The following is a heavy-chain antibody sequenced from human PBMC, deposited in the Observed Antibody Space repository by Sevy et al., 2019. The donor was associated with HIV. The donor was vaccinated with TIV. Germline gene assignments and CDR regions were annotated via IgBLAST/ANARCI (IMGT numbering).Heavy chain of an antibody. J-gene: IGHJ4*02. V-gene: IGHV3-15*01. CDR2: IKSKTDGGTT. Sequence: GESLKISCAASGFTFSNAWMSWVRQAPGKGLEWVGRIKSKTDGGTTDYAAPVKGRFTISRDDSKNTLYLQMNSLKTEDTAVYYCTTDSTPGWYYFDYWGQGTLVTVSS. D-gene: IGHD6-19*01. CDR1: GFTFSNAW. CDR3: TTDSTPGWYYFDY.